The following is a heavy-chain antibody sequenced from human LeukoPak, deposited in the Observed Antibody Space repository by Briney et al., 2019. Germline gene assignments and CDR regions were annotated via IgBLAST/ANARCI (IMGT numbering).Heavy chain of an antibody. CDR2: IKSKTDGGTT. CDR3: TTASSDENDYAGY. CDR1: GFIFSNAW. V-gene: IGHV3-15*01. Sequence: GGSLRLSCAAAGFIFSNAWMSWVRQAPGKGLEWVGRIKSKTDGGTTDYAAPVKGRFTISRDDSKNTLYLQMNSLKTEDTAVYYCTTASSDENDYAGYWGQGTLVTVSS. J-gene: IGHJ4*02. D-gene: IGHD2/OR15-2a*01.